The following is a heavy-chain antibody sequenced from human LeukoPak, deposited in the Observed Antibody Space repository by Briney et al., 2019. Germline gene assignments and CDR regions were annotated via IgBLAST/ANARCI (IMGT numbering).Heavy chain of an antibody. D-gene: IGHD6-13*01. CDR1: GGSFSGYY. CDR3: ARGSIAAADSFDY. Sequence: SETLSLTCAVYGGSFSGYYWSWIRQPPGKGLEWIGEINHSGSTNYIPSLKSRVTISVDTSKNQFSLKLSSVTAADTAVYYCARGSIAAADSFDYWGQGTLVTVSS. J-gene: IGHJ4*02. CDR2: INHSGST. V-gene: IGHV4-34*01.